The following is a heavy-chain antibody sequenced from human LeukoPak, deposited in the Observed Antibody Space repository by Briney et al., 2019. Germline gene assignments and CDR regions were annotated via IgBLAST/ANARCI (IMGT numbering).Heavy chain of an antibody. V-gene: IGHV3-7*01. CDR3: ARGLRWGFGSGEGYFDY. J-gene: IGHJ4*02. CDR2: IKQDGSEK. D-gene: IGHD3-10*01. CDR1: GFTFSSYW. Sequence: GGSLRLSCAASGFTFSSYWMSWVRQAPGKGLEWVANIKQDGSEKYYVDSVKGRFTISRDNAKNSLNLQMNSLRAEDTAVYYCARGLRWGFGSGEGYFDYWGQGTLVTVSS.